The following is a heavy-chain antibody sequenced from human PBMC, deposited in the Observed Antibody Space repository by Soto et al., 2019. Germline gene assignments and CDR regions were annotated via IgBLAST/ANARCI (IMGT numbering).Heavy chain of an antibody. J-gene: IGHJ6*02. D-gene: IGHD2-21*02. CDR1: GFTFSRFD. CDR3: ARGDEGLYDYGMDV. V-gene: IGHV3-13*01. Sequence: VGSLRLSCAASGFTFSRFDMHWVRQVRGKGLEWVSTIGSAGDTYYSGSVRGRFTVSRGNAKNSLYLQMNSLRAGDTAVYYCARGDEGLYDYGMDVWGQGTTVTVSS. CDR2: IGSAGDT.